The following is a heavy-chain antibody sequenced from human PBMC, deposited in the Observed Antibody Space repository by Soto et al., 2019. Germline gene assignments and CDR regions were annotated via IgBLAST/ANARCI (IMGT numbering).Heavy chain of an antibody. Sequence: GSLRLSCAASGFTFSSYGMHWVRQAPGKGLEWVAVIWYDGSNKYYADSVKGRFTISRDNSKNTLYLQMNSLRAEDTAVYYCARDSLVLRYFHWLAPFHPWGQGTLVTVSS. D-gene: IGHD3-9*01. CDR2: IWYDGSNK. CDR3: ARDSLVLRYFHWLAPFHP. J-gene: IGHJ5*02. CDR1: GFTFSSYG. V-gene: IGHV3-33*01.